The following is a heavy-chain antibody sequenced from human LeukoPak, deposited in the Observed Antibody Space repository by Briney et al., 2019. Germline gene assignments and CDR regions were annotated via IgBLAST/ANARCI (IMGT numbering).Heavy chain of an antibody. V-gene: IGHV1-69*05. D-gene: IGHD6-19*01. Sequence: GASVKVSCKASGGTFSSYAISWVRQAPGQGLEWMGGIIPIFGTANYAQKFQGRVTNTTDESTSTAYMELSSLRSEDTAVYYCATGSIAVAGTVKPPGYWGQGTLVTVSS. CDR2: IIPIFGTA. CDR3: ATGSIAVAGTVKPPGY. J-gene: IGHJ4*02. CDR1: GGTFSSYA.